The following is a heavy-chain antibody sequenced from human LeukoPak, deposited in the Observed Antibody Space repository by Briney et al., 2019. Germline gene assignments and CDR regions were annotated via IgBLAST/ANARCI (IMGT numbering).Heavy chain of an antibody. D-gene: IGHD3-10*01. CDR1: GGTFSSYA. CDR3: ARDRGRITMVRGVIGLGMDV. J-gene: IGHJ6*02. Sequence: ASVKVSCKAPGGTFSSYAISWVRQAPGQGLEWMGRIIPIFGIANYAQKFQGRVTITADKSTSTAYMELSSLRSDDTAVYYCARDRGRITMVRGVIGLGMDVWGQGTTVTVSS. V-gene: IGHV1-69*04. CDR2: IIPIFGIA.